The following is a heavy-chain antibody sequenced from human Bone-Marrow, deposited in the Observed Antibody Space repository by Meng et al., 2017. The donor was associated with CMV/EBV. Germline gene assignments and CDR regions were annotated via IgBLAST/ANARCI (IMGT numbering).Heavy chain of an antibody. D-gene: IGHD6-6*01. CDR2: ISGSGGST. V-gene: IGHV3-23*01. CDR3: VKEEASRPFFEF. CDR1: GFTFSSYA. Sequence: GESLKISCAASGFTFSSYAMSWVRQAPGKGLEWVSAISGSGGSTYYADSVKGRFTISRDNSKNTLYLQLNGLRADDTAVYYCVKEEASRPFFEFWGQGTLVTVSS. J-gene: IGHJ4*02.